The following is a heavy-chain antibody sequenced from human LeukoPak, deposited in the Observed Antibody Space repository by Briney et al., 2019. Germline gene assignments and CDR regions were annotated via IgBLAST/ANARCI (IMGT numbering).Heavy chain of an antibody. J-gene: IGHJ6*02. Sequence: PSETLFLTCSVSAGSISSSCYYWCGIRHPPGKRLEVIGSSNDSGSTYYNPSLKSRFTISRDTSKNPLSLEMSSVTAADTAVYYCAKYGGRGYGISSCYGIDIWGQGTTVTVSS. CDR3: AKYGGRGYGISSCYGIDI. CDR2: SNDSGST. CDR1: AGSISSSCYY. D-gene: IGHD4-17*01. V-gene: IGHV4-39*01.